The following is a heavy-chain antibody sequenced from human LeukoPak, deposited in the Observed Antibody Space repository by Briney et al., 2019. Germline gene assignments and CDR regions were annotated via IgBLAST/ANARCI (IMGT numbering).Heavy chain of an antibody. CDR2: IYYRGST. CDR3: ARGGDYGDLRYFDY. D-gene: IGHD4-17*01. Sequence: SETLSLTCTVSGGSINNYYWSWIRQPPGKGLEWIGYIYYRGSTNYNPSLKSRVTFSVYTSKNQFSLKLNSVTAADTAVYYCARGGDYGDLRYFDYWGQGTLVTVSS. V-gene: IGHV4-59*01. CDR1: GGSINNYY. J-gene: IGHJ4*02.